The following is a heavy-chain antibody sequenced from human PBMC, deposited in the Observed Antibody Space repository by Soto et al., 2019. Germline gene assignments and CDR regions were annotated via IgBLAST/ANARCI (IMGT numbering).Heavy chain of an antibody. CDR2: IYSSGST. Sequence: QVQLQESGPGLVKPSETLSLTCTVSGGSVSSDTHYWSWIRQPPGKRLEWIGFIYSSGSTNYNPSLKSRVTMSVDTSKNQFSLMLRSAIVADTAVYHCARFVRSCSGTTCYTRADVWGQGTTVTVSS. CDR1: GGSVSSDTHY. J-gene: IGHJ6*02. D-gene: IGHD2-2*02. V-gene: IGHV4-61*01. CDR3: ARFVRSCSGTTCYTRADV.